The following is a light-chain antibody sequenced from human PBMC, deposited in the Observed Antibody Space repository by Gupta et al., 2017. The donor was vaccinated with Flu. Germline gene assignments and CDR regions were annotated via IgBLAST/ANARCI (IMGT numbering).Light chain of an antibody. Sequence: AIQMTQSPSSLSASVGDRVTITCRASQVIKTDLGWYQQKPGKAPNLLIYGASILQSGVPSRFSGSGSGTXFTLTIXSLQPEDFATYYCLQDYIYPRTFGXGTKVEIK. V-gene: IGKV1-6*01. J-gene: IGKJ1*01. CDR3: LQDYIYPRT. CDR1: QVIKTD. CDR2: GAS.